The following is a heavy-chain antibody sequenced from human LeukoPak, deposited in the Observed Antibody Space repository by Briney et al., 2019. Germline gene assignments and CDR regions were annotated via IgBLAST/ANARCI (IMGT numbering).Heavy chain of an antibody. CDR2: IYYSGST. Sequence: SETLSLTCTVSGGSTSSCYWSWIRQPPGKGLEWIGYIYYSGSTNYNPSLKSRLTISIDTSKNQFSLKLSSVTAADTAVYYCARHSGAGTGFVYWGQGTLVTVSS. CDR1: GGSTSSCY. J-gene: IGHJ4*02. CDR3: ARHSGAGTGFVY. D-gene: IGHD6-19*01. V-gene: IGHV4-59*08.